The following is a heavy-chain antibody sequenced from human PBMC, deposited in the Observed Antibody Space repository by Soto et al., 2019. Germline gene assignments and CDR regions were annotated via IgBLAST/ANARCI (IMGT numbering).Heavy chain of an antibody. D-gene: IGHD3-10*01. J-gene: IGHJ6*03. CDR1: GFTFDDNA. Sequence: PGGSLRLSCAASGFTFDDNAMHWVRQAPGKGLEWVSGISWDGGSIDYADSVKGRFTISRDNAKNSLYLQMSSLRPEDTAFYYCAKDAVRFEAGYYYYMDVWGKGTTVTVSS. CDR2: ISWDGGSI. V-gene: IGHV3-9*01. CDR3: AKDAVRFEAGYYYYMDV.